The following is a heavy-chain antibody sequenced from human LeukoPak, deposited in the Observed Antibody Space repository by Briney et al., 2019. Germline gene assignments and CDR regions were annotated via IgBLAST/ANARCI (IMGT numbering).Heavy chain of an antibody. CDR2: MNPNSGNT. Sequence: ASVKVSCKTSGDTFTTYAIIWVRQAPGQGLEWMGWMNPNSGNTGYAQKFQGRVTMTRNTSISTAYMELSSLRSEDTAVHYCARGSTRLYEAAIDYWGQGTLVTVSS. D-gene: IGHD6-13*01. V-gene: IGHV1-8*01. CDR3: ARGSTRLYEAAIDY. J-gene: IGHJ4*02. CDR1: GDTFTTYA.